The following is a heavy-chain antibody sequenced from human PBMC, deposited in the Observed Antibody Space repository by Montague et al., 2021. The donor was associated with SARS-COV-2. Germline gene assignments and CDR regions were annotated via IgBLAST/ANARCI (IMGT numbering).Heavy chain of an antibody. V-gene: IGHV4-39*01. Sequence: SETLSLTCTVSGGSIGSSSYYWGWIRQPPGKGLEWIGSIYYSGSTYYNPPLKSRVAISVDTSKNQFSLKLSSVTAADTAVYYCARFPTSYYYDSKAAPATPDAFDIWGQGTMVTVSS. CDR2: IYYSGST. D-gene: IGHD3-22*01. J-gene: IGHJ3*02. CDR1: GGSIGSSSYY. CDR3: ARFPTSYYYDSKAAPATPDAFDI.